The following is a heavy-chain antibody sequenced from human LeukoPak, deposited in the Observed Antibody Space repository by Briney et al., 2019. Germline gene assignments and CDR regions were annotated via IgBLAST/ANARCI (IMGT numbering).Heavy chain of an antibody. Sequence: SETLSLTCTVSGGSISSYYWSWIRQPPGKGLEWIGEINHSGSTNYNPSLKSRVTISVDTSKNQFSLKLSSVTAADTAVYYCARLGRDCSGGSCYSYYYYYMDVWGKGTTVTVSS. J-gene: IGHJ6*03. CDR2: INHSGST. CDR1: GGSISSYY. CDR3: ARLGRDCSGGSCYSYYYYYMDV. V-gene: IGHV4-34*01. D-gene: IGHD2-15*01.